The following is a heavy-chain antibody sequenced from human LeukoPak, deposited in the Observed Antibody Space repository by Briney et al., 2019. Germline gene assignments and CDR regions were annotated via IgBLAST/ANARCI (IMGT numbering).Heavy chain of an antibody. CDR2: IIPIFGTA. CDR1: GGTFSSYA. J-gene: IGHJ4*02. V-gene: IGHV1-69*13. D-gene: IGHD3-10*01. Sequence: GASVKVSCKASGGTFSSYAISWVRQAPGQGLEWMGGIIPIFGTANYAQKFQGGVTITADESTSTDYMELSSLRSEDTAVYYCASRDGSGTYRDYWGQGTLVTVSS. CDR3: ASRDGSGTYRDY.